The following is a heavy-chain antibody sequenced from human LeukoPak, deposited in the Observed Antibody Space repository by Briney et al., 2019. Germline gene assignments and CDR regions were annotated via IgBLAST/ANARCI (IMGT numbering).Heavy chain of an antibody. CDR2: ISSSGSYI. Sequence: PGGSLRLSCAASGFTFSGYSMNWVRQAPGRGLEWVSSISSSGSYIFYADSVKGRFTISRDNAKNSLYLQMNSLRAEDTAVYYCAKAASGEQWLVIPDPFDYWGQGTLVTVSS. J-gene: IGHJ4*02. V-gene: IGHV3-21*04. CDR3: AKAASGEQWLVIPDPFDY. CDR1: GFTFSGYS. D-gene: IGHD6-19*01.